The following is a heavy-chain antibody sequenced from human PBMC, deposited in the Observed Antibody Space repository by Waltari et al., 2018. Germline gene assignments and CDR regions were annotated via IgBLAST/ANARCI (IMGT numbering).Heavy chain of an antibody. V-gene: IGHV3-33*01. Sequence: QVQLVESGGGVVQPGRSLRLSCAASGFPFSSYGMHWVRQAPGKGLEWVAVIWYDGSNKYYADSVKGRFAISRDNSKNTLYLQMNSLRAEDTAVYYCGTQPPGNAFDIWGQGTMVTVSS. CDR1: GFPFSSYG. CDR3: GTQPPGNAFDI. D-gene: IGHD3-10*01. CDR2: IWYDGSNK. J-gene: IGHJ3*02.